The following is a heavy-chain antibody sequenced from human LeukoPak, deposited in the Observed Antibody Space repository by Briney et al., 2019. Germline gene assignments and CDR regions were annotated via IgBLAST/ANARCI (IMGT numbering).Heavy chain of an antibody. CDR3: AKRVPAGIGPANNFDY. Sequence: PGGSLRLSCAASGFTFSSYAMSWVRQAPGKGLEWVSAISGSGGSTYYADSVKGRFTISRDNSKNTLYLQMNSLRAEDTAVYYCAKRVPAGIGPANNFDYWGQGTLVTVSS. CDR1: GFTFSSYA. V-gene: IGHV3-23*01. CDR2: ISGSGGST. J-gene: IGHJ4*02. D-gene: IGHD1-1*01.